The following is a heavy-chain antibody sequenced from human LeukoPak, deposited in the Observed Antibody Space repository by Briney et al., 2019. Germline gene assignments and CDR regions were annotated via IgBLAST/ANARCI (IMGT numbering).Heavy chain of an antibody. CDR1: GFTFSSYG. CDR2: ISYDGSNK. Sequence: GGSLRLSCAASGFTFSSYGMHWVRQAPGKGLEWVAVISYDGSNKYYADSVKGRFTISRDNSKNTLFLQMNSLRAEDTAVYYCAKRVISPFDYWGQGTLVTVSS. J-gene: IGHJ4*02. D-gene: IGHD2/OR15-2a*01. V-gene: IGHV3-30*18. CDR3: AKRVISPFDY.